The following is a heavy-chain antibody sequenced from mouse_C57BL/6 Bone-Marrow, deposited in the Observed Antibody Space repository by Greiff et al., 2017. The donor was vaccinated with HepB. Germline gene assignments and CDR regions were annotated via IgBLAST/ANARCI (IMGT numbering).Heavy chain of an antibody. CDR2: INPNYGTT. CDR3: ARGTTVVDYYAMDY. V-gene: IGHV1-39*01. D-gene: IGHD1-1*01. J-gene: IGHJ4*01. CDR1: GYSFTDYN. Sequence: EVKLMESGPELVKPGASVKISCKASGYSFTDYNMNWVKQSNGKSLEWIGVINPNYGTTSYNQKFKGKATLTVDQSSSTAYMQLNSLTSEDSAVYYCARGTTVVDYYAMDYWGQGTSVTVSS.